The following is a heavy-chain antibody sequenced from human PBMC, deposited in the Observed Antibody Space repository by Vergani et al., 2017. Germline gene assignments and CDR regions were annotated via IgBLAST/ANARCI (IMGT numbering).Heavy chain of an antibody. D-gene: IGHD3-22*01. CDR1: GFTFSSYA. J-gene: IGHJ4*02. Sequence: EVQLVESGGGLVQPGGSLRLSCAASGFTFSSYAMSWVRQAPGKGLEWVSAISGSGGSTYYADSVKGRFTISRDNSKNTLYLQMNSLRAEDTAVYYCARDVYDSSGYYGDFDYWGQGTLVTVSS. V-gene: IGHV3-23*04. CDR3: ARDVYDSSGYYGDFDY. CDR2: ISGSGGST.